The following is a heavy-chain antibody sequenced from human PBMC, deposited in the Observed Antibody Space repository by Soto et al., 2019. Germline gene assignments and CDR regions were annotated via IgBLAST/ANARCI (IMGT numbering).Heavy chain of an antibody. Sequence: SETLSLTCAVSGYSISSGYYWGWIRQPPGKGLEWIGSIYHSGSTYYNPSLKSRVTISVDTSKNQFSLKLSSVTAADTAVYYCARDPVAAAGGGLYSYGMDVWGQGTTVTVSS. D-gene: IGHD6-13*01. CDR1: GYSISSGYY. CDR3: ARDPVAAAGGGLYSYGMDV. J-gene: IGHJ6*02. CDR2: IYHSGST. V-gene: IGHV4-38-2*02.